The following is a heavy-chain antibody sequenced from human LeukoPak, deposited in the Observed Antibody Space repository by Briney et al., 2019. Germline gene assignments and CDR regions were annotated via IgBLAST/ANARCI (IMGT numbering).Heavy chain of an antibody. CDR2: IRRDGIQK. CDR1: GFSFINYG. Sequence: GGSLRLSCAASGFSFINYGMHWVRQAPDRGLEWVAFIRRDGIQKYYADSVKGRFTISRDDSENTVYLQMHSLKPDDTAAYFCAKASGRSAYGLDYWGQGTLVTV. D-gene: IGHD3-16*01. CDR3: AKASGRSAYGLDY. J-gene: IGHJ4*02. V-gene: IGHV3-30*02.